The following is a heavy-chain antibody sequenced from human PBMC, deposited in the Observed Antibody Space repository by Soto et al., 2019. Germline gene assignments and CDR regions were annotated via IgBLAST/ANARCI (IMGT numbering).Heavy chain of an antibody. Sequence: QVQLVQSGAEVKKPGASVKVSCNASGYIFATYAIHWMRQAPGQRLEWMGWINTGNGYTEYSQNFRGRVTITRDTSASTAYMELSSLRSEDTAMYYCTRVNTIFLNHAYYSYNMDVWGQGTTVTVAS. J-gene: IGHJ6*02. CDR1: GYIFATYA. CDR3: TRVNTIFLNHAYYSYNMDV. V-gene: IGHV1-3*04. D-gene: IGHD3-9*01. CDR2: INTGNGYT.